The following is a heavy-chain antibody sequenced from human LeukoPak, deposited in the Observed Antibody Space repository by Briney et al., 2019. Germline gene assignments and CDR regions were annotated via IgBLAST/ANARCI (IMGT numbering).Heavy chain of an antibody. CDR3: ARSPPSGRYFDWLLFDY. V-gene: IGHV3-7*01. J-gene: IGHJ4*02. D-gene: IGHD3-9*01. Sequence: GGSLRLSCAASGFTFSSYWMSWVRQAPGKGLEWVANIKQDGSEKYYVDSVKGRFTISRDNAKNSPYLQMNSLRAEDTAVYYCARSPPSGRYFDWLLFDYWGQGTLVTVSS. CDR1: GFTFSSYW. CDR2: IKQDGSEK.